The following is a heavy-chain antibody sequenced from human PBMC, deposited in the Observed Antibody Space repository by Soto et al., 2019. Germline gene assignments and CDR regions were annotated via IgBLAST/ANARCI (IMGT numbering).Heavy chain of an antibody. D-gene: IGHD1-1*01. V-gene: IGHV3-21*01. CDR1: GFTFSSYS. CDR3: ARELDSTTSRWFDP. CDR2: ISSSSSYI. J-gene: IGHJ5*02. Sequence: PGGSLSLSCAASGFTFSSYSMNWVRQAPGKGLEWVSSISSSSSYIYYADSVKSRFTISRDNAKNSLYLQMNSLRAEDTAVYYCARELDSTTSRWFDPWGQGTLVTVSS.